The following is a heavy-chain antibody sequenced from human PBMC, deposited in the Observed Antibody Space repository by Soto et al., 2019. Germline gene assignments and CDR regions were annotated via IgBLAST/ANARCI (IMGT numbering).Heavy chain of an antibody. Sequence: QVQLQESGPGLVKPSQTLSLTCTVSGGSISSGGYYWSWIRQHPGKGLEWIGYIYYSGSTYYNPSLKSRVTISVDTSKNHFSLKLSSVTAADTAVYYCARGEMATMYYFDYWGQGTLVTVSS. CDR2: IYYSGST. J-gene: IGHJ4*02. CDR1: GGSISSGGYY. V-gene: IGHV4-31*03. CDR3: ARGEMATMYYFDY. D-gene: IGHD5-12*01.